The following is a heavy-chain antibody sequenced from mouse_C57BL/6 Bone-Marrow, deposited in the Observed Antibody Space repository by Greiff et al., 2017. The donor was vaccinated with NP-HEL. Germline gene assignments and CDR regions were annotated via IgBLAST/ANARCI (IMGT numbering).Heavy chain of an antibody. CDR1: GYTFTDYY. D-gene: IGHD2-3*01. V-gene: IGHV1-26*01. Sequence: EVQLQQSGPELVKPGASVKISCKASGYTFTDYYMNWVKQSHGKSLEWIGDINPNNGGTSYNQKFKGKATLTVDKSSSTAYMELRSLTSEDSAVYYCARGRWLLSLYAMDYWGQGTSVTVSS. CDR2: INPNNGGT. J-gene: IGHJ4*01. CDR3: ARGRWLLSLYAMDY.